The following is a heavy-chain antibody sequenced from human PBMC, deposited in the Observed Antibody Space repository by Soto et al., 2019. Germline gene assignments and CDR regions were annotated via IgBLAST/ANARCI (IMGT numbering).Heavy chain of an antibody. V-gene: IGHV4-38-2*02. CDR3: ARVHVMVVAGSTFDY. Sequence: ETLCLTCTVSGYSISIGSYWGWIRQPQGKGPEWIASIYHGGTTFYNPSLKSRITISVDTSNNQFSLKLTYVTAADTAVYYCARVHVMVVAGSTFDYWGHGTLVTVSS. CDR2: IYHGGTT. CDR1: GYSISIGSY. D-gene: IGHD6-19*01. J-gene: IGHJ4*01.